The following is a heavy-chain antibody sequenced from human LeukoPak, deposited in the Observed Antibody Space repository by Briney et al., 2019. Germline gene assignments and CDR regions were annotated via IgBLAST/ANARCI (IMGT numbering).Heavy chain of an antibody. J-gene: IGHJ4*02. CDR3: AKDMAPGYDILTGYACFDY. CDR1: GFTFDDYA. V-gene: IGHV3-9*01. D-gene: IGHD3-9*01. CDR2: ISWNSGSI. Sequence: PGGSLRLSCAASGFTFDDYAMHWVRQAPGKGLEWVSGISWNSGSIGYADSVKGRFTISRDNAKNSLYLQMNSPRAEDTALYYCAKDMAPGYDILTGYACFDYWGQGTLVTVSS.